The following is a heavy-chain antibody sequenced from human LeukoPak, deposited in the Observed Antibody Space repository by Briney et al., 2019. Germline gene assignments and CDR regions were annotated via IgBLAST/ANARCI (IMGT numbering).Heavy chain of an antibody. V-gene: IGHV4-59*08. Sequence: SETLSLTCTVSGGSISSYYWSWIRQPPGKGLEWIGYIYYSGSTNYNPSLKSRVTISVDTSKNQFSLKLSSVTAADTAVYYCARHLYYYDSKAFDIWGQGTMVTVSS. CDR1: GGSISSYY. J-gene: IGHJ3*02. CDR2: IYYSGST. D-gene: IGHD3-22*01. CDR3: ARHLYYYDSKAFDI.